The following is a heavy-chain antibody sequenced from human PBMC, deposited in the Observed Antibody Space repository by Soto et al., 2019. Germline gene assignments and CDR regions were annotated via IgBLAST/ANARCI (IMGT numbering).Heavy chain of an antibody. V-gene: IGHV1-18*01. CDR1: GGTFSSYA. CDR3: ARNYYGSGSYYPHFDY. J-gene: IGHJ4*02. Sequence: GASVKVSCKASGGTFSSYAISWVRQAPGQGLEWMGWISAYNGNTNYAQKLQGRVTMTTDTSTSTAYMELRSLRSDDTAVYYCARNYYGSGSYYPHFDYWGQGTLVTVSS. D-gene: IGHD3-10*01. CDR2: ISAYNGNT.